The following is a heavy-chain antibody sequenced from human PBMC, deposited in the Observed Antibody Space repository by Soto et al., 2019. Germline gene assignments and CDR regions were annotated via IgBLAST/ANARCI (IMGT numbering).Heavy chain of an antibody. D-gene: IGHD2-2*01. Sequence: GASVKVSCTASGYTITSNYMHWVRQAPEQGLEWMGLINPSGGSTSYAQKFQGRVTMTTDTSTSTAYMELRSLRSDDTAVYYCARNYNIVVVPAANDAFDIWGRGTMVTVSS. CDR3: ARNYNIVVVPAANDAFDI. CDR1: GYTITSNY. J-gene: IGHJ3*02. CDR2: INPSGGST. V-gene: IGHV1-46*01.